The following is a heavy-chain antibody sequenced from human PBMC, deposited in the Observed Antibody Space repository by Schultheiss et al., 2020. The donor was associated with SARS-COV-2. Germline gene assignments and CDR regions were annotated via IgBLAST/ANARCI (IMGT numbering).Heavy chain of an antibody. CDR1: GGSISGGLYY. J-gene: IGHJ6*02. D-gene: IGHD5-18*01. CDR2: IYYSGST. Sequence: SETLTLTCTVSGGSISGGLYYWTWIRQHPGKGLEWIGYIYYSGSTGYNPSLKSRVTISVDTSKNQFSLKLSSVTAADTAVYYCARWGIDSDTAYPHYYYYGMDVWGQGTTVTVSS. CDR3: ARWGIDSDTAYPHYYYYGMDV. V-gene: IGHV4-31*03.